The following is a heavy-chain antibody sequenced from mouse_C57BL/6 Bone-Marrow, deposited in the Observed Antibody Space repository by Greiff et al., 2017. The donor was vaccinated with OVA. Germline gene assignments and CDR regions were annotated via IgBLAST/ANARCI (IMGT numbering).Heavy chain of an antibody. CDR3: ARNLPHWYFEV. Sequence: VQLQQPGAELVKPGASVKLSCKASGYTFTSYWMQWVKQRPGQGLEWIGEIDPSDSYTNYNQKFKGKATLTVDTSSSTAYMQLSSLTSEDSAVCYCARNLPHWYFEVWGTGTTVTVAS. CDR2: IDPSDSYT. J-gene: IGHJ1*03. CDR1: GYTFTSYW. V-gene: IGHV1-50*01.